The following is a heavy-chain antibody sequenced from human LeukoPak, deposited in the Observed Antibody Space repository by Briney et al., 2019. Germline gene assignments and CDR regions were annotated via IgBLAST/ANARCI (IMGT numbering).Heavy chain of an antibody. J-gene: IGHJ4*02. D-gene: IGHD2-2*01. V-gene: IGHV3-30*18. CDR3: AKGPLRGTAAAVDY. Sequence: GKSLRLSCAASGFTFNNYGMHWVRQAPGKGLEWVAVISYDGRNKHYPDSVKGRFTISRDISTDTLWLQMDSLRTEDTAVYYCAKGPLRGTAAAVDYWGQGTLVTVSS. CDR1: GFTFNNYG. CDR2: ISYDGRNK.